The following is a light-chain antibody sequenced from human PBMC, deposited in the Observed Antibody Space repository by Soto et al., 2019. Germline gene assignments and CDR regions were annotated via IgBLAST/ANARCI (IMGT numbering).Light chain of an antibody. V-gene: IGKV1-39*01. J-gene: IGKJ4*01. CDR3: QQSNSIPLT. Sequence: DIQMTQSPSSLSASVGDRVTITCRASQSISSYLNWYQQKPGKAPKLLIYAASSLQSGVTSRFSGSGSGTDFTLSISSLQPEDFATYYCQQSNSIPLTFGGGTKVEIK. CDR2: AAS. CDR1: QSISSY.